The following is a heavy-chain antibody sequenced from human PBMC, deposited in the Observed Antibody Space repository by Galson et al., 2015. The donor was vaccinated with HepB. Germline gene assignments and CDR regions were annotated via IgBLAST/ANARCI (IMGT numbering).Heavy chain of an antibody. D-gene: IGHD6-13*01. CDR1: GFTFSSYW. J-gene: IGHJ4*02. CDR3: VSGQQLGPGRSLVSPGY. Sequence: SLRLSCAASGFTFSSYWMHWVRHAPGKGLVWVSRINSDGSSTSYADSVKGRFTISRDNAKNTLYLQMNSLRAEDTAVYYCVSGQQLGPGRSLVSPGYWGQVSLVTVSS. CDR2: INSDGSST. V-gene: IGHV3-74*01.